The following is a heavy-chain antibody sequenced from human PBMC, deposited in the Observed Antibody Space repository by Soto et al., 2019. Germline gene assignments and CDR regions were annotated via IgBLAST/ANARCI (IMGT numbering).Heavy chain of an antibody. Sequence: QVLLVQSGAEVKKPGSSVKVSCKLSGATFSSYAMSWVRQAPGQGLEWIGGIIPFFGTPNYAQKFQGRVNITADTSTATSYMELSSLRSDDTAVYYCARDKCAYYSHLVYWGQGTLVTVSS. J-gene: IGHJ4*02. CDR1: GATFSSYA. CDR3: ARDKCAYYSHLVY. D-gene: IGHD3-22*01. V-gene: IGHV1-69*06. CDR2: IIPFFGTP.